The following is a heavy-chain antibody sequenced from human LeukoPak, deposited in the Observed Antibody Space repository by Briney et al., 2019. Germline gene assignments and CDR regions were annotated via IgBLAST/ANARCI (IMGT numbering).Heavy chain of an antibody. Sequence: PGGSLRLSCAASGFTFSDYYMSWIRQAPGKGLEWVSYISSSGSTIYYADSVKGRFTISRDNAKNSLYLRMNSLRAEDTAVYYCATSWNYGDFPGYWGQGTLVTVSS. J-gene: IGHJ4*02. D-gene: IGHD4-17*01. CDR1: GFTFSDYY. CDR2: ISSSGSTI. CDR3: ATSWNYGDFPGY. V-gene: IGHV3-11*01.